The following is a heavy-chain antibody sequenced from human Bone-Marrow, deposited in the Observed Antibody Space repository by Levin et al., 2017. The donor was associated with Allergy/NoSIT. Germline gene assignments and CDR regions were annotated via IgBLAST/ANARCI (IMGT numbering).Heavy chain of an antibody. Sequence: QSGGSLRLSCAVSGFSVTNNYMTWVRQAPGKGLEWVSVFYAGGTTYYADSVKGRFSISRDISKNTVFLQMNSLTADDTAVYYCARDARYQARYFFDSWGQGTLVTVSS. CDR1: GFSVTNNY. CDR2: FYAGGTT. J-gene: IGHJ4*02. CDR3: ARDARYQARYFFDS. D-gene: IGHD3-9*01. V-gene: IGHV3-53*01.